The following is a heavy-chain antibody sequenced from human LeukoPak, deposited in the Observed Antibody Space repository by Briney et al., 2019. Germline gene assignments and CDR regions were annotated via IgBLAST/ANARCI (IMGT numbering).Heavy chain of an antibody. CDR3: VRRYGLDYFDY. Sequence: SETLSLTCTVSGVTISSGGYYWSWIRQHPGRGFEWIGNIYYRGSTSYNPSLKSRVTISVDMSKNQFSLKLSSVTAADTAVFYCVRRYGLDYFDYWGQGTLVTVSS. CDR1: GVTISSGGYY. D-gene: IGHD3-10*01. V-gene: IGHV4-31*03. CDR2: IYYRGST. J-gene: IGHJ4*02.